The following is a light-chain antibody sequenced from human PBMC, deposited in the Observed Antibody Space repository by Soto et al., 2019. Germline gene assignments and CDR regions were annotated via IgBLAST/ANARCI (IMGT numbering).Light chain of an antibody. J-gene: IGKJ4*01. V-gene: IGKV1-5*03. CDR3: QHYKSFSLT. CDR2: SAS. Sequence: DIQMTQSPSTLSASVVDRFTITYRASEDIRTWLAWYQQKPGKAPKLLIYSASSLETGVPSRFSGSGSGTDFTLTISSLQPDDFAAYFCQHYKSFSLTFGGGTKVDIK. CDR1: EDIRTW.